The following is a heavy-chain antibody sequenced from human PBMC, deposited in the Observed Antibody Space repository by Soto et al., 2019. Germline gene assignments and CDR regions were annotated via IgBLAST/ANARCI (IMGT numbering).Heavy chain of an antibody. D-gene: IGHD2-2*01. CDR3: ARDCSSTSCSGSGMDV. J-gene: IGHJ6*02. CDR2: IYSSGST. Sequence: QVQLQEAGPGLVKPSQTLSLTCTVSGGSISSGGYYWSWIRQHPGKGLEWIGDIYSSGSTNYNPSIKSRVTISIDTSKNQFSLKLSSVTAADTAVYFCARDCSSTSCSGSGMDVWGQGTTVTVSS. V-gene: IGHV4-31*03. CDR1: GGSISSGGYY.